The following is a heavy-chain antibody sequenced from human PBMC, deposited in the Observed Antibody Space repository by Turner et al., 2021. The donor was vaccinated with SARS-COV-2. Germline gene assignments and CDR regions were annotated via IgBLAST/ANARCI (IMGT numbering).Heavy chain of an antibody. D-gene: IGHD2-15*01. Sequence: QVHLRESGPGLVKPSQTLSRTCPVSGGSISSGGYYCSWIRRHPGKGREWIGYVYYSGSTYYNPSPKSRVTITVDTTKNQFSLKLSSVTAADKAVDYCARDYGGNANYFDYWGQGTMVTVSS. V-gene: IGHV4-31*03. CDR1: GGSISSGGYY. CDR2: VYYSGST. J-gene: IGHJ4*02. CDR3: ARDYGGNANYFDY.